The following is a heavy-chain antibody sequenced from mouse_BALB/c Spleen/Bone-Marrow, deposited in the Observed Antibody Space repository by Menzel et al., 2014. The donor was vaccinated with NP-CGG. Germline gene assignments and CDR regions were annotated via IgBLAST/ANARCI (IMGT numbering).Heavy chain of an antibody. V-gene: IGHV1S132*01. J-gene: IGHJ3*01. CDR2: IFPGTDTT. CDR1: GYTFTNYW. CDR3: ARNYDYDEGAWFTY. D-gene: IGHD2-4*01. Sequence: VQLVESGAEVVNPGASVKLSCRTSGYTFTNYWIQRVKQRPGQGLGWIGEIFPGTDTTYYNEKFKDKATLTIDTSSSTAYMQLSNLTSEDSAVYFCARNYDYDEGAWFTYWGQGTLVTVSA.